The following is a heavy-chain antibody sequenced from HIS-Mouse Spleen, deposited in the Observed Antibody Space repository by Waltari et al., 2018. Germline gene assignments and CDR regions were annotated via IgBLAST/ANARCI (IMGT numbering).Heavy chain of an antibody. V-gene: IGHV3-43*01. Sequence: EVQLVESGGVVVQPGGSLRLSCEASGFAFDDYTMHWVRQGPGKGLEWVSLISWDGGSTYYADSVKGRFTISRDNSKNSLYVQMNSLRTEDTALYYCAKDGEAGDFQHWGQGTLVTVSS. CDR2: ISWDGGST. CDR1: GFAFDDYT. J-gene: IGHJ1*01. CDR3: AKDGEAGDFQH. D-gene: IGHD6-13*01.